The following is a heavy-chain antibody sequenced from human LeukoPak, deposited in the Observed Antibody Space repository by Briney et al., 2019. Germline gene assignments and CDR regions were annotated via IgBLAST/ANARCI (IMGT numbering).Heavy chain of an antibody. D-gene: IGHD3-10*01. CDR3: ARGDTMLRGVIDEIDP. CDR1: GGSISSYY. Sequence: SETLSLTCTVSGGSISSYYWNWMRQPPGKGLEGVGYIYYSGTTNYNPSLKSRVTISLDTSKNQFSLKLSSVTAADTAVYYFARGDTMLRGVIDEIDPWGQGTLVTVSS. V-gene: IGHV4-59*01. J-gene: IGHJ5*02. CDR2: IYYSGTT.